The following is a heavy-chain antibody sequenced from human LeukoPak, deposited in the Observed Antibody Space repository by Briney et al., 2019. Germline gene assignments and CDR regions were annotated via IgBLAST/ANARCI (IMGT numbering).Heavy chain of an antibody. CDR2: INPSGGST. J-gene: IGHJ6*03. V-gene: IGHV1-46*01. Sequence: ASVKVSCKASGYTFTGYYMHWVRQAPGQGLEWMGIINPSGGSTSYAQKFQGRVTMTRDMSTSTVYMELSSLRSEDTAVYYCARDRVAAAGTRRKYYYYYMDVWGKGTTVTVSS. CDR3: ARDRVAAAGTRRKYYYYYMDV. D-gene: IGHD6-13*01. CDR1: GYTFTGYY.